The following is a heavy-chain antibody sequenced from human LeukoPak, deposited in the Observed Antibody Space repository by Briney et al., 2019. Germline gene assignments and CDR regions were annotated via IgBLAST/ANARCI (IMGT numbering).Heavy chain of an antibody. J-gene: IGHJ4*02. Sequence: PGGSLRLSCAVSGFTFSSYWMHWVRQAPGKGLVWVLRSNSDGSSTNYADSVKGRFTISRDNTKNTMYLQMNSLRAEDTAVYYCARGGDYPIDYWGQGTLVTVSS. CDR3: ARGGDYPIDY. V-gene: IGHV3-74*01. CDR2: SNSDGSST. D-gene: IGHD4-17*01. CDR1: GFTFSSYW.